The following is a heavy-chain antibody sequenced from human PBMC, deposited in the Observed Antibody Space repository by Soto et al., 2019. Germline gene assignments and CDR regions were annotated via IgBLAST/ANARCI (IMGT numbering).Heavy chain of an antibody. J-gene: IGHJ4*02. Sequence: GESLKISRKGSGYSFTSYWNGWVRQMPGKGLGLLGINYHGESDTRYSQYFQGQVTISADKSNSTAYLQLSRLKASDTALYYCARRDSSGWYCFDYWGQGTLVTVSS. CDR2: NYHGESDT. CDR3: ARRDSSGWYCFDY. D-gene: IGHD6-19*01. CDR1: GYSFTSYW. V-gene: IGHV5-51*01.